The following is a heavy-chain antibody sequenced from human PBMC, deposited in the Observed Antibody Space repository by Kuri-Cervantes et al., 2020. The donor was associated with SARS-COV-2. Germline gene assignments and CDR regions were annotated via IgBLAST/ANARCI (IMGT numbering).Heavy chain of an antibody. CDR2: IFHSGTT. CDR1: LYSISSGYY. V-gene: IGHV4-38-2*01. J-gene: IGHJ4*02. D-gene: IGHD2-2*01. CDR3: ARRLSTSFGLGSVGYFDY. Sequence: GSLRLSCAVALYSISSGYYWDGIRQSPGKGPEWIGSIFHSGTTYYNPSLRSRVYISLDTSKNQFFLKLSSVTAADTAVYYCARRLSTSFGLGSVGYFDYWGQGTLVTVSS.